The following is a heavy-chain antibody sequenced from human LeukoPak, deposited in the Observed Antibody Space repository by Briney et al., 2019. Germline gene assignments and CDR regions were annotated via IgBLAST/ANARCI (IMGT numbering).Heavy chain of an antibody. CDR2: ISDDGSNE. CDR1: GFTFSSYS. V-gene: IGHV3-30*04. Sequence: PGRSLRLSCAASGFTFSSYSMHWVRQAPGMGLEWVALISDDGSNEQFADSIKGRFTVSRDSSKNTVYLQMNSLRAEDTAAYYCARDHQVSYFDLWGQGTLVTVSS. CDR3: ARDHQVSYFDL. J-gene: IGHJ4*02. D-gene: IGHD6-6*01.